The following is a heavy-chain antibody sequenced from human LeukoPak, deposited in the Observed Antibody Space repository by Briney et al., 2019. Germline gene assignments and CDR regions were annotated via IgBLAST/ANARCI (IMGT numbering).Heavy chain of an antibody. D-gene: IGHD3-9*01. J-gene: IGHJ4*02. V-gene: IGHV1-69*05. CDR1: GGTLSSYA. CDR3: ARADSYDILTDFDY. CDR2: IIPIFGTA. Sequence: SVKVSCKASGGTLSSYAISWVRQAPGQGLEWMGRIIPIFGTANYAQKFQGRVTITTDESTSTAYMELSSLRSEDTAVYYCARADSYDILTDFDYWGQGTLVTVSS.